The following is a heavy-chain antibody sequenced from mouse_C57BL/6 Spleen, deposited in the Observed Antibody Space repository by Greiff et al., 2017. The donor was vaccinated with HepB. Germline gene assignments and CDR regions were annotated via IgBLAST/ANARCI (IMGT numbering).Heavy chain of an antibody. D-gene: IGHD2-1*01. Sequence: QVQLQQSGAELVRPGASVTLSCKASGYTFTDYEMHWVKQTPVHGLEWIGAIDPETGGTAYNQKFKGKAILTADKSSSTAYMELRSLTSEDSAVYYCTRSADGNSLDYWGQGTTLTVSS. J-gene: IGHJ2*01. CDR3: TRSADGNSLDY. CDR2: IDPETGGT. V-gene: IGHV1-15*01. CDR1: GYTFTDYE.